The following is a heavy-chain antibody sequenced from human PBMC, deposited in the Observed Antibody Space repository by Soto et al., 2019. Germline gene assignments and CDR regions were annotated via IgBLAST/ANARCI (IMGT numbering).Heavy chain of an antibody. V-gene: IGHV3-48*03. Sequence: EVQLVESGGGLVQPGGSLRLSCAASGFTFSSYEMNWVRQAPGKGLEWVSYISSSGSTIYYADSVKGRFTISRDNAKNSLYLQMNSLRAEDTAVYYCARVGYSSSSSEFDYWGQGTLVTVSS. D-gene: IGHD6-6*01. J-gene: IGHJ4*02. CDR3: ARVGYSSSSSEFDY. CDR2: ISSSGSTI. CDR1: GFTFSSYE.